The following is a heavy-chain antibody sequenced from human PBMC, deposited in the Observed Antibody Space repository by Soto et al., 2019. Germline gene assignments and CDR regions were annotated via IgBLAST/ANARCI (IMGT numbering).Heavy chain of an antibody. J-gene: IGHJ3*02. D-gene: IGHD3-22*01. Sequence: QVQLQESGPGLVKPSETLSLTCTVSGGSISSYYWSWIRQPPGKGLEWIGYIYYSGSTNYNPSLKSRVTISVDTSKNQFSLKLSSVTAADTAVYYCARATTYYDSERGDAFDIWGQGTMVTVSS. V-gene: IGHV4-59*01. CDR1: GGSISSYY. CDR2: IYYSGST. CDR3: ARATTYYDSERGDAFDI.